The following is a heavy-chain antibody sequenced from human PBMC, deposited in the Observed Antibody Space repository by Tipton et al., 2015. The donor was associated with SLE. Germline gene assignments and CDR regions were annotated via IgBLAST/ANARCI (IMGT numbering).Heavy chain of an antibody. V-gene: IGHV4-59*01. D-gene: IGHD6-6*01. Sequence: TLSLTCTVSGGSISSYYWSWIRQPPGKGLEWIGYIYYRGSTNYNPSLKSRVTISVDTSKNQFSLKLSSVTAADTAVYYCARASPYSSSLNDAFDIWGQGTMVTVSS. CDR1: GGSISSYY. J-gene: IGHJ3*02. CDR3: ARASPYSSSLNDAFDI. CDR2: IYYRGST.